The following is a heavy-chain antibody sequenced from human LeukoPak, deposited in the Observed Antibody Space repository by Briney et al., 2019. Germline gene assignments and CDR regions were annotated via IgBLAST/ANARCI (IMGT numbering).Heavy chain of an antibody. V-gene: IGHV4-59*12. D-gene: IGHD2-2*02. CDR1: GGSTSSDY. CDR3: ARGCPDIVVVPAAIQERWFDP. Sequence: ETLSLTCTVSGGSTSSDYWSWIRQSPGKGLEWVGYVYNSGDTGKNPSLKSRVTILLDTSKNQFSLKLSSVTAADTAVYYCARGCPDIVVVPAAIQERWFDPWGQGTLVTVSS. CDR2: VYNSGDT. J-gene: IGHJ5*02.